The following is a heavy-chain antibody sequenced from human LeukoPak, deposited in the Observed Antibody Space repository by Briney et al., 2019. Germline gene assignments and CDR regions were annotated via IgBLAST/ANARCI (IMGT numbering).Heavy chain of an antibody. Sequence: GGSLRLSCAASGFTFSSYWMHWVRQAPGKGLVWVSRINSDGSSTSYADSVKGRFTISRDNAKNTLYLQMNSLRAEDTAVYYCARVGVVAAKSFFFYYWVQGTLVTVSS. J-gene: IGHJ4*02. CDR1: GFTFSSYW. CDR3: ARVGVVAAKSFFFYY. D-gene: IGHD2-15*01. CDR2: INSDGSST. V-gene: IGHV3-74*01.